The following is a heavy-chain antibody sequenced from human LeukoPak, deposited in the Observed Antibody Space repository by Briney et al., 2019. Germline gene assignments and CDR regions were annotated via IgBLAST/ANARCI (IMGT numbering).Heavy chain of an antibody. J-gene: IGHJ4*02. CDR2: INPNSGGT. D-gene: IGHD3-10*01. CDR1: GYTFTGYY. Sequence: ASVKVSCKASGYTFTGYYMHWVRQAPGQGLEWMGWINPNSGGTNYAQKFQGWVTMTRDTSISTAYMELSRLRSDDTAVYYCARDRNTMVRRVIMSRGYWGQGTLVTVSS. CDR3: ARDRNTMVRRVIMSRGY. V-gene: IGHV1-2*04.